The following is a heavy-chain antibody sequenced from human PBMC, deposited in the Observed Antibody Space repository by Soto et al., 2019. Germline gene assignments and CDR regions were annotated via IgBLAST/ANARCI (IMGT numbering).Heavy chain of an antibody. CDR1: GYTFTSYA. Sequence: ASVKVSCKASGYTFTSYAMNWVRQAPGQGLEWMGWINTNTGNPTYAQGFTGRFVFSLDTSVSTAYLQVCSLKAEDTAVYYCARGLSWEYYDFWSGYDPAAFDIWGQGTMVTVSS. CDR2: INTNTGNP. J-gene: IGHJ3*02. D-gene: IGHD3-3*01. V-gene: IGHV7-4-1*01. CDR3: ARGLSWEYYDFWSGYDPAAFDI.